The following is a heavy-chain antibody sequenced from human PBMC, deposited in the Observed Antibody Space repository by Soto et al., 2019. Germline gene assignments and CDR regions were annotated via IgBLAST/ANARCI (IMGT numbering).Heavy chain of an antibody. CDR1: GGTFSSYT. V-gene: IGHV1-69*02. D-gene: IGHD3-22*01. CDR2: IIPILGIA. J-gene: IGHJ4*02. Sequence: QVQLAQSGAEVKKPGSSVKVSCKASGGTFSSYTISWVRQAPGQGLEWMGRIIPILGIANYAQKFQGRVTITADKSTSTAYMELSSLRSEDTAVYYCARNYYDSSALDYWGQGTLVTVSS. CDR3: ARNYYDSSALDY.